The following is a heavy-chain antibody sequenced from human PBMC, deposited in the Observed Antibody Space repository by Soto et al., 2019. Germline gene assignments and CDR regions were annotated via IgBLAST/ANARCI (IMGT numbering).Heavy chain of an antibody. D-gene: IGHD2-15*01. CDR2: ISSSASHI. CDR1: GFSFSSYS. CDR3: ARGYTGYCSGGTGYWFDP. V-gene: IGHV3-21*01. J-gene: IGHJ5*02. Sequence: EVQLVESGGGLVKPGGSLRLSCAASGFSFSSYSMNWVRQAPGKGLEWVSSISSSASHINYAGSVKGRFTISRDNAKKSLYLQMNSLRAEDTAVYYCARGYTGYCSGGTGYWFDPWGQGTLVTVSS.